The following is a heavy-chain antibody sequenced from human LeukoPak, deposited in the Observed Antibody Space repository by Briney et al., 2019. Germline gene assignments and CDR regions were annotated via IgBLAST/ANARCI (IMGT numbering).Heavy chain of an antibody. J-gene: IGHJ4*02. Sequence: GASVKVSCKASGYTFTSYYMHWVRQAPGQGLEWMGIINPSGGSTSYAQKFQGRVTMTRDMSTSTVYMELSSLRSEDTAVYYCARGRGGLAARPACFDYWGQGTLVTVSS. CDR1: GYTFTSYY. D-gene: IGHD6-6*01. V-gene: IGHV1-46*01. CDR3: ARGRGGLAARPACFDY. CDR2: INPSGGST.